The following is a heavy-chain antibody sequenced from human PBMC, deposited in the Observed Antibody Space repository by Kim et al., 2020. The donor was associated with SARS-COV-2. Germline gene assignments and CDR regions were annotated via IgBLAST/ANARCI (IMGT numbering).Heavy chain of an antibody. D-gene: IGHD6-13*01. CDR2: IYPGDSDT. V-gene: IGHV5-51*01. Sequence: GESLKISCQGSGYSFTDYWIGWVRQMPGKGLEWMGIIYPGDSDTRYSPSFEGQITISSDNSITTAFLLWSSLKASDTAVYFCARAPTGISNPYYFDYWGQGTVVTVSS. CDR1: GYSFTDYW. J-gene: IGHJ4*02. CDR3: ARAPTGISNPYYFDY.